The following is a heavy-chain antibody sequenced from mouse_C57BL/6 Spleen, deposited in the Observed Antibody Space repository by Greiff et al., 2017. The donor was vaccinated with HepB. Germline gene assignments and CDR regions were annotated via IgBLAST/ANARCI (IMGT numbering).Heavy chain of an antibody. Sequence: EVQLQQSGPELVKPGASVKISCKASGYTFTDYYMNWVKQSHGKSLEWIGDINPNNGGTSYNQKFKGKATLTVDKSSSTAYMELRSLTSEDSAVYYCARSINYYYGSSYDSWGQGTTLTVSS. CDR1: GYTFTDYY. CDR3: ARSINYYYGSSYDS. CDR2: INPNNGGT. J-gene: IGHJ2*01. V-gene: IGHV1-26*01. D-gene: IGHD1-1*01.